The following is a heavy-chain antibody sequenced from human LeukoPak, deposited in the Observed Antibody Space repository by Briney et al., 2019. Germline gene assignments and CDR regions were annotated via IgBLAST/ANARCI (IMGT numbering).Heavy chain of an antibody. Sequence: SGTLSLTCAVYGGSFSGYYWSWIRQPPGKGLEWIGEINHSGSTNYNPSLKSRVTISVDTSKNQFSLKLSSVTAADTAVYYCASLDIVVVPAAISSWFDPWGQGTLVTVSS. CDR1: GGSFSGYY. CDR3: ASLDIVVVPAAISSWFDP. V-gene: IGHV4-34*01. CDR2: INHSGST. J-gene: IGHJ5*02. D-gene: IGHD2-2*03.